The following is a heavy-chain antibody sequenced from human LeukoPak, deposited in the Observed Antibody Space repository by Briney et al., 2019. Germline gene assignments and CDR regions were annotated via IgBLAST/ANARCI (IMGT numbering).Heavy chain of an antibody. J-gene: IGHJ5*02. CDR2: IYYGGST. V-gene: IGHV4-59*08. D-gene: IGHD3-9*01. Sequence: SETLSLTCTVSGGSISSYYWSWIRQPPGKGLEWIGYIYYGGSTNYNPSLKSRVTISVDTSKNQFSLKLNSVTAADTAVYFCARHANNYDVLTGYYPWWFDPWGQGTLVTVSS. CDR3: ARHANNYDVLTGYYPWWFDP. CDR1: GGSISSYY.